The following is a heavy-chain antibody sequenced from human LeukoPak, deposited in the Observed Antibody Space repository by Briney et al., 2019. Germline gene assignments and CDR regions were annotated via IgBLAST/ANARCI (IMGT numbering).Heavy chain of an antibody. Sequence: GGSLRLSCAASRFNFNSFVMGWVRQLPGKGLEWVSSISTSSGYIFYADSLKGRVTISRDNAKNSLYLQMNSLRAEDTAVYYCVRGKKPGWDMSYFDYWGQGILVTVSS. D-gene: IGHD1-14*01. CDR2: ISTSSGYI. CDR1: RFNFNSFV. J-gene: IGHJ4*02. V-gene: IGHV3-21*06. CDR3: VRGKKPGWDMSYFDY.